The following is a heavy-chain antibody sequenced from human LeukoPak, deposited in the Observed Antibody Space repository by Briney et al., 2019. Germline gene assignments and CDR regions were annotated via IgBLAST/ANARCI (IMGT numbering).Heavy chain of an antibody. CDR1: GGSFSGYY. Sequence: SETLSLTCAVYGGSFSGYYWSWIRQPPGKGVEWIGEINHSGSTNYNPSLKSRVTISVDTSKNQFSLKLSSVTAADTAVYYCARLGSGYYYSYYYYYMDVWGKRTTVTVSS. D-gene: IGHD3-22*01. J-gene: IGHJ6*03. V-gene: IGHV4-34*01. CDR2: INHSGST. CDR3: ARLGSGYYYSYYYYYMDV.